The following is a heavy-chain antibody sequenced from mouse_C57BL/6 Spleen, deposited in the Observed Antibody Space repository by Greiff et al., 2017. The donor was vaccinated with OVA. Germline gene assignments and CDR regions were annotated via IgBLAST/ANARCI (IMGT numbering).Heavy chain of an antibody. Sequence: QVQLQQPGAELVKPGASVKLSCKASGYTFTSYWMHWVKQRPGQGLEWIGMIRPNSSSTNYNEKFKSKATLTVDKSSSTDYMQLSSLTCEDSADYYSAKGETIYDGYYGYWGQGTTLTVSS. CDR2: IRPNSSST. D-gene: IGHD2-3*01. V-gene: IGHV1-64*01. CDR1: GYTFTSYW. CDR3: AKGETIYDGYYGY. J-gene: IGHJ2*01.